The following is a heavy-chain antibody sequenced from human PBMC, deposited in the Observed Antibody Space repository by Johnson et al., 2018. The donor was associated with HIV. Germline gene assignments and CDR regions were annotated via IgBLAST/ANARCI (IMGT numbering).Heavy chain of an antibody. Sequence: QMQLVESGGGVVQPVRSLRLSCAASGFTFSSYAMHWVRQAPGKGLEWVAVISYDGSNKYYADSVKGRFTISRDNSKNTLYLQMNSLRAEDTAVYYCAREKIRAFDIWGQGTMVTVSS. CDR3: AREKIRAFDI. J-gene: IGHJ3*02. CDR1: GFTFSSYA. CDR2: ISYDGSNK. V-gene: IGHV3-30*04.